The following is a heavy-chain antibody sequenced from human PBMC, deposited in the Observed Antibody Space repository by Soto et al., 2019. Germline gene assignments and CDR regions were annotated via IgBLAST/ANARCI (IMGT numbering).Heavy chain of an antibody. V-gene: IGHV1-69*13. CDR3: ARDQYGSGSYYRYGMDV. CDR1: GGTFSSYA. J-gene: IGHJ6*02. CDR2: IIPIFGTA. Sequence: ASVKVSCKASGGTFSSYAISWVRQAPGQGLEWMGGIIPIFGTANYAQKFQGRVTITADESTSTAYMELSSLRSEDTAVYYCARDQYGSGSYYRYGMDVWGQGTTVTVSS. D-gene: IGHD3-10*01.